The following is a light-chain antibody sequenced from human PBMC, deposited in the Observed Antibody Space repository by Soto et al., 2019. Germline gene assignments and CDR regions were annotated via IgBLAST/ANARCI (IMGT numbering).Light chain of an antibody. CDR3: QQHNAWPLT. J-gene: IGKJ3*01. CDR2: GGF. V-gene: IGKV3-15*01. CDR1: QTLRNK. Sequence: IVLTQSPGTLSVSPGERVILSCRASQTLRNKLAWYQQKPGQAPRLLIYGGFTRAPGIPARFSGSGSGTEFTLTINSLQSEDFEIYYCQQHNAWPLTFGPGTKLDLK.